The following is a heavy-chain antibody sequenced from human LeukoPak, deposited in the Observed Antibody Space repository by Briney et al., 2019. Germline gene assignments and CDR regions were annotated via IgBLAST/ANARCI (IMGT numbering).Heavy chain of an antibody. CDR1: GFTFSDYA. CDR2: ISGSGGNT. D-gene: IGHD2-8*02. Sequence: PGGSLRLSCAASGFTFSDYAMSWVRQAPGKGLEWVSGISGSGGNTYYADSVKGRFTISRDNSKSTLYLQINSLGAEDTAVYYCAKDICTSANCLFFFDYWGQGTLVTVSS. CDR3: AKDICTSANCLFFFDY. V-gene: IGHV3-23*01. J-gene: IGHJ4*02.